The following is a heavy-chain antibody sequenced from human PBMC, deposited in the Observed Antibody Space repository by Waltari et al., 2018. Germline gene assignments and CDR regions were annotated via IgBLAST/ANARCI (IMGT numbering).Heavy chain of an antibody. CDR2: ISSNGRYI. Sequence: EVQLLESGGGLEQPGGSLRLSCSASGFTFTSYTIPWLRQDPGKGLEWVSSISSNGRYIYYADSVKGRFTISRDNAKNSLYLQLTSLRAEDTAVYYCARVVDYGDLYLYFYGLDVWGQGTTVAVSS. V-gene: IGHV3-21*01. J-gene: IGHJ6*02. D-gene: IGHD4-17*01. CDR1: GFTFTSYT. CDR3: ARVVDYGDLYLYFYGLDV.